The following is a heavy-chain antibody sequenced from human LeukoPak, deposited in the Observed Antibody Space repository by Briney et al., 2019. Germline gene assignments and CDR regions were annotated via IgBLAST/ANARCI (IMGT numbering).Heavy chain of an antibody. Sequence: GESLRLSCATSGFTFTDYSMSWVRQAPGKGLEWVSSISSSTSYIYYADSVKGRFTISRDNAKDSLYLQMNSLRVEDTAVYYCARAEGDESGRYMLWVDYWGQGTLVTVSS. CDR2: ISSSTSYI. J-gene: IGHJ4*02. CDR1: GFTFTDYS. D-gene: IGHD3-10*01. CDR3: ARAEGDESGRYMLWVDY. V-gene: IGHV3-21*01.